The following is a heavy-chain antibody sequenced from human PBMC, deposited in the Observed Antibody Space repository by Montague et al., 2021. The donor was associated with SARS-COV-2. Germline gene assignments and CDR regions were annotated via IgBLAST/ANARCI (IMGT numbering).Heavy chain of an antibody. CDR3: ARYYSATFPAGY. Sequence: SETLSLTCTVSGGSISSFYWSWFRQPPGKGLEWIGYISYSGSTNYNPSLTSRVTMSVDTSKNQFSLKVNSVTAADTAVYYCARYYSATFPAGYWGQGTLVTVSS. CDR2: ISYSGST. CDR1: GGSISSFY. J-gene: IGHJ4*02. V-gene: IGHV4-59*12. D-gene: IGHD3-10*01.